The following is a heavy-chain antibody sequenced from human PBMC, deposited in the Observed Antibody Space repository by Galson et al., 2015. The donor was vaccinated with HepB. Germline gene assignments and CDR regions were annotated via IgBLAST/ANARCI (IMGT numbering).Heavy chain of an antibody. CDR1: SYTFTSYG. Sequence: SVKVSCKASSYTFTSYGISWVRQAPGQGLEWMGWISAYNGNRNYAQKLQGRVTMTTDTSTSTAYMELRSLRSDDTAVYYCATPNCSSTSCYVRDLDYWGQGTLVTVSS. V-gene: IGHV1-18*01. J-gene: IGHJ4*02. CDR3: ATPNCSSTSCYVRDLDY. D-gene: IGHD2-2*01. CDR2: ISAYNGNR.